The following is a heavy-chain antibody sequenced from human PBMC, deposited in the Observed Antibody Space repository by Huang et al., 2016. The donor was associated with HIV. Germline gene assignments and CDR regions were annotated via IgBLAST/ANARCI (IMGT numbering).Heavy chain of an antibody. CDR1: GDSVSSASYY. J-gene: IGHJ4*02. Sequence: QVQLQESGPGLVKPSETLSLSCTVSGDSVSSASYYWSWIRQPPGRGLEWIGYIYFSGGTKYNPSRKSRVTISIDTSKNQFSLRLSSVTAADTAVYYCVSHGSGTADYWGQGTLVTVSS. V-gene: IGHV4-61*01. CDR3: VSHGSGTADY. D-gene: IGHD3-10*01. CDR2: IYFSGGT.